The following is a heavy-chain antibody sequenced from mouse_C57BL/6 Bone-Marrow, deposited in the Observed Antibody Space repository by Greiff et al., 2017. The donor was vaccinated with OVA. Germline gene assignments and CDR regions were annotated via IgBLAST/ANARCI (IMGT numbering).Heavy chain of an antibody. CDR2: INPNNGGT. CDR1: GYTFTDYN. V-gene: IGHV1-18*01. Sequence: EVQLQQSGPELVKPGASVKIPCKASGYTFTDYNMDWVKQSHGKSLEWIGDINPNNGGTIYNQKFKGKATLTVDKSSSTAYMELRSLTSEDTAVYYCARKSNDYGSSSYWYFDVWGTGTTVTVSS. J-gene: IGHJ1*03. D-gene: IGHD1-1*01. CDR3: ARKSNDYGSSSYWYFDV.